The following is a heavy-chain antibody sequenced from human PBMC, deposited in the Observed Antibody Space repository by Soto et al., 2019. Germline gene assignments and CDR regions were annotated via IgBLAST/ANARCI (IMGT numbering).Heavy chain of an antibody. Sequence: GASVKVSCKASGYTFTSYGISWVRQAPGQGLEWMGWISAYNGNTNYAQKLQGRVTMTTDTSTSTAYMELRSLRSDDTAVYYCARDRGSYYDFWSGYYTGNYYYYYMDVWGKGTTVTVSS. CDR2: ISAYNGNT. CDR1: GYTFTSYG. CDR3: ARDRGSYYDFWSGYYTGNYYYYYMDV. J-gene: IGHJ6*03. V-gene: IGHV1-18*01. D-gene: IGHD3-3*01.